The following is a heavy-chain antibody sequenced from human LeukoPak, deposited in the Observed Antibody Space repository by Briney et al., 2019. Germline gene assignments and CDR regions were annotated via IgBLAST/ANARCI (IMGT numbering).Heavy chain of an antibody. D-gene: IGHD4-23*01. CDR1: GGSIRSYY. CDR2: IYDSGNT. CDR3: ARQDYAGNSPFDN. V-gene: IGHV4-59*01. J-gene: IGHJ4*02. Sequence: SETLSLTCTVSGGSIRSYYRSWIRQPPGKGLEWIGYIYDSGNTHYSPSLKSRVSISLDTSENHFSLKLTSVTAADTAVYYCARQDYAGNSPFDNWGQGTLVTVSS.